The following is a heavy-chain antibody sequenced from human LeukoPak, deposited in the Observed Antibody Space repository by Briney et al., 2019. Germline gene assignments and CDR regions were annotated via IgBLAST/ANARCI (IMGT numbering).Heavy chain of an antibody. Sequence: PGGSLRLSCAASGFTFSSYSMNWVRQAPGKGLEWVSYISSSSSTIYYADSVKGRFTISRDNSKNTLYLQMNSLRAEDTAVYYCAKDLVAGSGLFFDYWGQGTLVTVSS. CDR2: ISSSSSTI. CDR1: GFTFSSYS. V-gene: IGHV3-48*01. D-gene: IGHD6-19*01. CDR3: AKDLVAGSGLFFDY. J-gene: IGHJ4*02.